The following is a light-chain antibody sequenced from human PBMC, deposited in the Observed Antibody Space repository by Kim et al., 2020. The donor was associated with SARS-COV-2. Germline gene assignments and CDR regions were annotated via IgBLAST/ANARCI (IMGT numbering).Light chain of an antibody. J-gene: IGLJ3*02. CDR2: QDN. CDR1: KLGDKY. V-gene: IGLV3-1*01. CDR3: QAWDSGTWV. Sequence: SVFPGQTATITCSGDKLGDKYASWYQQKPGQSPVLVMYQDNKRPSGIPERFSGSNSGNTATLTISGTQAMDEADYYCQAWDSGTWVFGGGTQLTVL.